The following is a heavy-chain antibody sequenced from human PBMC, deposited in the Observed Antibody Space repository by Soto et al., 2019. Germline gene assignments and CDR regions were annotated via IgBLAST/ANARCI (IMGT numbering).Heavy chain of an antibody. V-gene: IGHV3-23*01. D-gene: IGHD3-3*01. CDR2: ISGSDGRT. J-gene: IGHJ6*02. Sequence: GVCMRLSCVAAGFTISTYPMSWVRQAPGKGLEWVSGISGSDGRTFYADSVKGRFTISRDNSKNTLYLQMDSLRAQDTGVYYCAKSVSSRFGGMDVWGQGITVTVSS. CDR1: GFTISTYP. CDR3: AKSVSSRFGGMDV.